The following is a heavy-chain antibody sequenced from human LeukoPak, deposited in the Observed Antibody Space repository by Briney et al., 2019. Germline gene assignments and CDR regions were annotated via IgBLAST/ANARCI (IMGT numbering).Heavy chain of an antibody. D-gene: IGHD2-21*02. J-gene: IGHJ4*02. CDR2: ISGSGGST. CDR1: GFTFSSYS. CDR3: AKEKHIVVVTASFDY. V-gene: IGHV3-23*01. Sequence: PGGSLRLSCAASGFTFSSYSMNWVRQAPGKGLEWVSAISGSGGSTYYADSVKGRFTISRDNSKNTLYLQMNSLRAEDTAVYYCAKEKHIVVVTASFDYWGQGTLVTVSS.